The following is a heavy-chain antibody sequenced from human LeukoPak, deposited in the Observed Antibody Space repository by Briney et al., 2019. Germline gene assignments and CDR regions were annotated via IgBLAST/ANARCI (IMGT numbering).Heavy chain of an antibody. J-gene: IGHJ4*02. Sequence: SETLSLTCTVSGGSVSSGNYCWSWIRQPAGKGLEWIGRVYTSGGPIYIPSLKSRITISVDTSKNQFSLRLSSVTGADTAVYYCARAAMIGDFWSGYVYYFDSWGQGTLVTVSS. D-gene: IGHD3-3*01. CDR3: ARAAMIGDFWSGYVYYFDS. CDR2: VYTSGGP. V-gene: IGHV4-61*02. CDR1: GGSVSSGNYC.